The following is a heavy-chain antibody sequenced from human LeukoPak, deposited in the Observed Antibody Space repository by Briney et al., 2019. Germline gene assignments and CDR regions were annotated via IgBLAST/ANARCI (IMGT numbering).Heavy chain of an antibody. CDR2: ISGGVGST. CDR1: GFTFSTYA. J-gene: IGHJ4*02. Sequence: QPGGSLRLSCAASGFTFSTYAMSWLRQAPGKGLEWVSSISGGVGSTYYADSVKGRFTISRDNSKNTLYLQMNSLRAEDTAVYYCAKDVYGDYGGLVYWGQGTLVTVSS. V-gene: IGHV3-23*01. CDR3: AKDVYGDYGGLVY. D-gene: IGHD4-17*01.